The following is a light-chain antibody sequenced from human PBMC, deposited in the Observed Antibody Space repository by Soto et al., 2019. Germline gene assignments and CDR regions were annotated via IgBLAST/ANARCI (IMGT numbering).Light chain of an antibody. V-gene: IGKV3-11*01. CDR3: QQRRNWPAT. J-gene: IGKJ4*01. Sequence: EIVLTQSPATLSLSPGNRATLSCRASQSVSGYLDWYQQKPGQAPRLLIYDASNRATGIPARFSGSGSGTDFTLTITSLEPEDFAVYYCQQRRNWPATFGGGTKVEI. CDR2: DAS. CDR1: QSVSGY.